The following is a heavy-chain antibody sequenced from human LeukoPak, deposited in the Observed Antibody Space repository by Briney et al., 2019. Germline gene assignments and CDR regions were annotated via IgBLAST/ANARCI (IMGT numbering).Heavy chain of an antibody. J-gene: IGHJ4*02. D-gene: IGHD6-19*01. CDR1: GYSFTSYW. Sequence: GESLKISCKGSGYSFTSYWIGWVRQMPGKGLEWMGIIYPGDSDTRYSPSFQGQVTISADKSISTAYLQWSSLKASDTAMYYCARVPGIAVATGGFDYWGQGTLVTVSS. V-gene: IGHV5-51*01. CDR2: IYPGDSDT. CDR3: ARVPGIAVATGGFDY.